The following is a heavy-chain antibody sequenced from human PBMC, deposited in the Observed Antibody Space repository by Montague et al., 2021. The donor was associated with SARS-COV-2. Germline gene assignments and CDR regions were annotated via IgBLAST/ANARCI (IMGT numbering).Heavy chain of an antibody. D-gene: IGHD4-17*01. CDR2: IYDSGST. CDR3: ARENTVTTFGGPYYIDS. J-gene: IGHJ4*02. CDR1: GSSVRSYC. V-gene: IGHV4-59*02. Sequence: SETLSLTCIVSGSSVRSYCWSWIRQPPGKGLEWIGYIYDSGSTNYNPSXXSRVTISVDTSKNQFSLKLSSVTAADTAVYYCARENTVTTFGGPYYIDSWGQGTLVTVS.